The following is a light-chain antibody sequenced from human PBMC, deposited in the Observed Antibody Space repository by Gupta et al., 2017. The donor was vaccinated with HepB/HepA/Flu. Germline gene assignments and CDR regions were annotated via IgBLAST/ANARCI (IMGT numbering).Light chain of an antibody. CDR3: AAWDDSLNGPL. V-gene: IGLV1-47*01. CDR1: SSNIGSNS. CDR2: RNN. J-gene: IGLJ2*01. Sequence: QSVLTQPPSASGPPGQRVTISCSGSSSNIGSNSVYWYQQFPGAAPKLLIYRNNHRPSGVPDRFSGSKSGTSASLAISGLRSEDEADYHCAAWDDSLNGPLFGGGTKLTVL.